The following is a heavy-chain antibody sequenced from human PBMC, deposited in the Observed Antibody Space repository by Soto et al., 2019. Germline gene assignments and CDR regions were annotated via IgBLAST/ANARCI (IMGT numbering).Heavy chain of an antibody. D-gene: IGHD2-15*01. Sequence: GXSLRLSCAASGFTFSSYSMNWVVQAPGKGLEWVSYISSSSSTIYYADSVKGRFTISRDNAKNSLYLQMNSLRAEDTAVYCCARAGTVAHGAFDIWGQGTMVTVSS. CDR3: ARAGTVAHGAFDI. CDR1: GFTFSSYS. J-gene: IGHJ3*02. V-gene: IGHV3-48*01. CDR2: ISSSSSTI.